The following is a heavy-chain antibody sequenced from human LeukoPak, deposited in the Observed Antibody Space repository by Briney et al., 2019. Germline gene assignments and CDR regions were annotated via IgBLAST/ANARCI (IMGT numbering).Heavy chain of an antibody. Sequence: GGSLRLSCAASGFTFSSYAMSWVRQAPGKGLEWVSAISGSGGSTYYADSVKGRFTIARDNSKNTLYLQMNSLRAEDTAVYYCAKDSNVLWFGEGPNWGQGTLVTVSS. CDR3: AKDSNVLWFGEGPN. J-gene: IGHJ4*02. D-gene: IGHD3-10*01. CDR2: ISGSGGST. CDR1: GFTFSSYA. V-gene: IGHV3-23*01.